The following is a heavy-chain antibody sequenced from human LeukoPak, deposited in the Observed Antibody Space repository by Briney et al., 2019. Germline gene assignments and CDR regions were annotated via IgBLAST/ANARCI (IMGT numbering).Heavy chain of an antibody. CDR1: GFTFSSYG. CDR2: IRYDGSNK. D-gene: IGHD2-15*01. Sequence: GGSLRLSCAASGFTFSSYGMHWVRQAPGKGLEWVAFIRYDGSNKYYADSVKGRFTISRDSSKYTLYLQMNSLRPEDTAVYYCTTDLPGYCSGGSCYAGGDYWGQGTLVTVSS. CDR3: TTDLPGYCSGGSCYAGGDY. V-gene: IGHV3-30*02. J-gene: IGHJ4*02.